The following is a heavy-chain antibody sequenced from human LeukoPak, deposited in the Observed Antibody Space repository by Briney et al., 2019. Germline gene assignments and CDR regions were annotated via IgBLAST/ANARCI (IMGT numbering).Heavy chain of an antibody. Sequence: VASVKVSCKVSGYTLTELSMHWVRQAPGQGLEWMGRINPNSGGTNYAQKFQGRVTMTRDTSISTAYMELSRLRSDDTAVYYCARGFGELSWFDPWGQGTLVTVSS. CDR2: INPNSGGT. D-gene: IGHD3-10*01. CDR1: GYTLTELS. V-gene: IGHV1-2*06. CDR3: ARGFGELSWFDP. J-gene: IGHJ5*02.